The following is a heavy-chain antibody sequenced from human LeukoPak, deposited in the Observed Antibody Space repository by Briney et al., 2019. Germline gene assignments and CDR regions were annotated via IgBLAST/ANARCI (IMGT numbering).Heavy chain of an antibody. CDR2: IRYDGSNK. D-gene: IGHD2-2*01. CDR3: AKAGYCSSTSCYDAFDI. J-gene: IGHJ3*02. CDR1: GFTFSSYG. Sequence: PGGSLRLSCAACGFTFSSYGMHWVRQAPGKGLEWVAFIRYDGSNKYYADSVKGRFTISRDNSKNTLYLQMNSLRAEDTAVYYCAKAGYCSSTSCYDAFDIWGQGTMVTVSS. V-gene: IGHV3-30*02.